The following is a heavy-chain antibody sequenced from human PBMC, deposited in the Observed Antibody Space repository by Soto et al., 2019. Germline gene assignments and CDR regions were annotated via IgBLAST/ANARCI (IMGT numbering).Heavy chain of an antibody. Sequence: EVQLVESGGGLVQPGRSLRLSCAASGFRFDDYTMHWVRQAPGKGLEWVAAVSRSSVTTGYADSVKGRFTISRDNAKNSLYLQMNSLRVEDTALYYCVKDGYCSGDSCYPWYFDYWGQGTLVTVSS. CDR3: VKDGYCSGDSCYPWYFDY. CDR2: VSRSSVTT. J-gene: IGHJ4*02. V-gene: IGHV3-9*01. CDR1: GFRFDDYT. D-gene: IGHD2-15*01.